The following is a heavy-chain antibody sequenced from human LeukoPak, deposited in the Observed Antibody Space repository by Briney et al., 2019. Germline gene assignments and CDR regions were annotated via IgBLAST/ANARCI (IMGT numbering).Heavy chain of an antibody. CDR2: IHYSGST. D-gene: IGHD3-22*01. CDR1: GGSISSGGYY. V-gene: IGHV4-31*03. Sequence: SETLSLTCSVSGGSISSGGYYWSWIRQHPGRGLEWIGYIHYSGSTFNNPSLKSRVTITVDTSKIQFSLRLSSVTAADTAVYYCARDSSAYNNLDYWGQGTLITVSS. CDR3: ARDSSAYNNLDY. J-gene: IGHJ4*02.